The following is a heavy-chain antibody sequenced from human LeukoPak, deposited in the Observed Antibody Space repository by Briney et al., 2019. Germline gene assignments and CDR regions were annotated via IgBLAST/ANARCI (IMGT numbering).Heavy chain of an antibody. CDR1: GFTFSRYN. V-gene: IGHV3-21*04. CDR2: ISSRSNYI. Sequence: GGSLRLSCAGSGFTFSRYNMNWFHQAPGKGLERVSSISSRSNYIFYADSVKGRFTISRDNAKNSLYLQMNSLGAEDTAVYYCARDAQWLVPEGYYYYMDVWGKGTTVTVS. CDR3: ARDAQWLVPEGYYYYMDV. J-gene: IGHJ6*03. D-gene: IGHD6-19*01.